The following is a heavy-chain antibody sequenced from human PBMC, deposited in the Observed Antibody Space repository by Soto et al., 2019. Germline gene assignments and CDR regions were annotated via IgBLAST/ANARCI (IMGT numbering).Heavy chain of an antibody. V-gene: IGHV4-34*01. Sequence: SETLSLTCALSVESLSGYCWRSFRQAPGRGLEWIGEVHPHGFNTYSPSPRGRVAMSVDTSNNQFSLRLISMTAADAAVYYCARGSDEAKVRNWGQGTLVTVSS. CDR2: VHPHGFN. CDR3: ARGSDEAKVRN. J-gene: IGHJ4*02. CDR1: VESLSGYC.